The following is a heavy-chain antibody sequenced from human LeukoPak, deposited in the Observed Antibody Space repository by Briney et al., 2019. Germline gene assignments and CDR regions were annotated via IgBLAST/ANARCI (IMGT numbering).Heavy chain of an antibody. J-gene: IGHJ4*02. CDR2: IYHRGSI. Sequence: SETLSLTCCVSGYSISSACYWGWIRQPPGKGLEWIGSIYHRGSIYSNPSLKSRVTISVDTSKNQFSLKLTSMAAADTAVYFCARGPYGSGSYPYYFDYWGQGTLVTVSS. D-gene: IGHD3-10*01. V-gene: IGHV4-38-2*02. CDR3: ARGPYGSGSYPYYFDY. CDR1: GYSISSACY.